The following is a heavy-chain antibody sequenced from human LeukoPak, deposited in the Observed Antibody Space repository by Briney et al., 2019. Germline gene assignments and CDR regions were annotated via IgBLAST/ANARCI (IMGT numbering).Heavy chain of an antibody. Sequence: GGSLRLSCAPSVIPLRCCDMQGPRQAPGKGLEWVAVISYDGSHKYYADSVKGRFSISRDNSKNTLYLQMNSLRADDTAVYYCAKGARGDTVTSIVGLNWFDPWGQGTLVTVSS. CDR2: ISYDGSHK. CDR3: AKGARGDTVTSIVGLNWFDP. D-gene: IGHD4-17*01. J-gene: IGHJ5*02. V-gene: IGHV3-30*18. CDR1: VIPLRCCD.